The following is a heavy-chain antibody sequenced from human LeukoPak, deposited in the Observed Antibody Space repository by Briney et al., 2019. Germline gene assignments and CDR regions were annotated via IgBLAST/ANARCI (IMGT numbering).Heavy chain of an antibody. V-gene: IGHV1-24*01. CDR1: GYTPTDLS. J-gene: IGHJ4*02. CDR2: SDPEDGET. CDR3: ATVKSYYYDRGGFYFDD. Sequence: ASVKVSCKVSGYTPTDLSMHWVRQAPGIGLEWMGGSDPEDGETFYAQKFRGRITMTEDTSADTAYMELNSLRSEDTAVYYCATVKSYYYDRGGFYFDDWGQGTLVTVSS. D-gene: IGHD3-22*01.